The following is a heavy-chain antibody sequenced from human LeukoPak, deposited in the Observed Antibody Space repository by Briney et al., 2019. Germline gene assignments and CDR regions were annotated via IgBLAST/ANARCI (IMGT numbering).Heavy chain of an antibody. J-gene: IGHJ4*02. CDR1: GLTFSNYG. CDR2: ISYDGSNK. V-gene: IGHV3-30*18. CDR3: AKEARLLWFGERLEN. D-gene: IGHD3-10*01. Sequence: GRTLRLSCAACGLTFSNYGMLWVPQAPGKGLEWVAVISYDGSNKYYADSAKGRFTVSRDNSKNTLYLQMNSLRAEDTAVYSCAKEARLLWFGERLENWGQGTLVTVSS.